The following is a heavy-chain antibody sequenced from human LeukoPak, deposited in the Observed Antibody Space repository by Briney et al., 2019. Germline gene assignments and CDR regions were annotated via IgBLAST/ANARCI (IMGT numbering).Heavy chain of an antibody. D-gene: IGHD5-18*01. CDR1: GGSISSYC. J-gene: IGHJ4*02. CDR2: IYYSGST. Sequence: PSETLSLTCTVSGGSISSYCWSWIRQPPGKGLEWIGYIYYSGSTNYNPSLKSRVTISVDTSKNQFSLKLSSVTAADTAVYYCASVDTAVSGYFDYWGQGTLVTVSS. CDR3: ASVDTAVSGYFDY. V-gene: IGHV4-59*01.